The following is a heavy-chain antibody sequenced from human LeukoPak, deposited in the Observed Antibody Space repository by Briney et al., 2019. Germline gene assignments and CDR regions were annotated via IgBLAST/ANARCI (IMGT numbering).Heavy chain of an antibody. V-gene: IGHV3-23*01. CDR1: GFTFSSYA. D-gene: IGHD3-3*01. CDR2: ISVSGGSP. Sequence: GGSLRLSCAASGFTFSSYAMMWVRQAPGKGLDWVSTISVSGGSPNYADTVKGRFTISRDNSKNTLFLQMNSLRAEDTALYYCAKGLREYDFWSGYATWGQGTLVTVSS. J-gene: IGHJ5*02. CDR3: AKGLREYDFWSGYAT.